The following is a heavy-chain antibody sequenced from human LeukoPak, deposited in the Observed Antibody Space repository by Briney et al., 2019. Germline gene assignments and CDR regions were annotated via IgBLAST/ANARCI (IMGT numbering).Heavy chain of an antibody. CDR2: INNSDDTR. CDR3: VRGYYSNSFDF. CDR1: GYTFTSYS. D-gene: IGHD2/OR15-2a*01. Sequence: GGSLRLSCAASGYTFTSYSMSWVRQAPGKGLEWVSFINNSDDTRYYADSVRGRFTISRDDAKNSLYLQMSSLRDGDTAVYYCVRGYYSNSFDFWGQGTVVTVSS. J-gene: IGHJ3*01. V-gene: IGHV3-48*02.